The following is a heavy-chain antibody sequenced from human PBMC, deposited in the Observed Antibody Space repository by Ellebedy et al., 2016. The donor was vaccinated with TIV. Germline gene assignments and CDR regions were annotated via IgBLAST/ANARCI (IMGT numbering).Heavy chain of an antibody. CDR3: ARRGRKNSGYDLDAFDI. D-gene: IGHD5-12*01. V-gene: IGHV3-7*01. CDR2: IKQDGSEK. CDR1: GFTFSSYW. Sequence: GESLKISXAASGFTFSSYWMSWVRQAPGKGLEWVANIKQDGSEKYYVDSVKGRFTISRDNAKNSLYLQMNSLRAEDTAVYYCARRGRKNSGYDLDAFDIWGQGTMVTVSS. J-gene: IGHJ3*02.